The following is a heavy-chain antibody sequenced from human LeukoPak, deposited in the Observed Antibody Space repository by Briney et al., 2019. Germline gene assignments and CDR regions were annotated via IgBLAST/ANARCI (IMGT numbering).Heavy chain of an antibody. CDR3: RVGGAANYYYYMDV. Sequence: PSETLSLACTVSGGSISSSSYYWGWIRQPPGKGLEWIGSIYYSGSTYYNPSLKSRVTISVDTSKNQFSLKLSSVTAADTAVYYCRVGGAANYYYYMDVWGKGTTVTISS. J-gene: IGHJ6*03. CDR2: IYYSGST. CDR1: GGSISSSSYY. V-gene: IGHV4-39*01. D-gene: IGHD1-26*01.